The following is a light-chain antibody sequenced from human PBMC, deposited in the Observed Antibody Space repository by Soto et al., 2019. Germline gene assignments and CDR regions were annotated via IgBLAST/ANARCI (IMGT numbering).Light chain of an antibody. CDR3: QEYNNWPPVYT. J-gene: IGKJ2*01. CDR1: QSVSSN. CDR2: GAS. V-gene: IGKV3-15*01. Sequence: EIVMTQSPAPLSVSPGERATLSCRASQSVSSNLAWYQQTPGQAPRLLIYGASTRATGIPARFSGSGSGTEFTLTISSLQSEDFAVYYCQEYNNWPPVYTFGNGTKLEIK.